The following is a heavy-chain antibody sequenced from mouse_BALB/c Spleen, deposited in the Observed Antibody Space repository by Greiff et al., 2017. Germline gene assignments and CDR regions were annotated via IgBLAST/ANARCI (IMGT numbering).Heavy chain of an antibody. CDR2: INPSSGYT. V-gene: IGHV1-4*01. J-gene: IGHJ3*01. D-gene: IGHD2-10*01. Sequence: QVQLQQSGAELARPGASVKMSCKASGYTFTSYTMHWVKQRPGQGLEWIGYINPSSGYTNYNQKFKDKATLTADKSSSTAYMQLSSLTSEDSAVYYCANSYYGNYGFAYWGQGTLVTVSA. CDR1: GYTFTSYT. CDR3: ANSYYGNYGFAY.